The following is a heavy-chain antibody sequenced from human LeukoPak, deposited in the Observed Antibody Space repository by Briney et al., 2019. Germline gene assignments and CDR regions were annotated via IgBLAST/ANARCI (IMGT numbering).Heavy chain of an antibody. CDR2: IIPIFGTA. V-gene: IGHV1-69*13. Sequence: SVKVSCKASGGTFSSYAISWVRQAPGQGLEWMGGIIPIFGTANYAQKFQGRVTITADESTSTAYMELSSLRSEDTAVYYCAKGEDTAMAHYYYGMDVWGQGTTVTVSS. D-gene: IGHD5-18*01. J-gene: IGHJ6*02. CDR3: AKGEDTAMAHYYYGMDV. CDR1: GGTFSSYA.